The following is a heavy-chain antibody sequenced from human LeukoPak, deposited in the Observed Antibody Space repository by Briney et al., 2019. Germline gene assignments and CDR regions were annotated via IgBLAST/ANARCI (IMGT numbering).Heavy chain of an antibody. D-gene: IGHD6-19*01. CDR1: GFTVSSNY. CDR2: VYGGDTT. Sequence: GGPLRLSCAASGFTVSSNYMTWVRQAPGKGLEWVSVVYGGDTTYYADSVKGRFTISRDNAKDSLYLQMNSLRADDTAVYYCANSGYSSGWYSLWGQGTLVTVSS. J-gene: IGHJ4*02. V-gene: IGHV3-53*01. CDR3: ANSGYSSGWYSL.